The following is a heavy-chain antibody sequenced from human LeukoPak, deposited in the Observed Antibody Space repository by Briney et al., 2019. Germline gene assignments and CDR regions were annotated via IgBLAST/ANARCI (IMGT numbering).Heavy chain of an antibody. V-gene: IGHV3-48*04. J-gene: IGHJ1*01. CDR1: GFTFSSYS. CDR3: ARPGPRELPGMLRH. D-gene: IGHD3-10*01. CDR2: ISSSSSTI. Sequence: PGGSLRLSCAASGFTFSSYSMNWVRQAPGKGLKWVSYISSSSSTIYYADSVKGRFTISRDNAKNTLYLQMNSLRAEDTAVYYCARPGPRELPGMLRHWGQGTLVTVSS.